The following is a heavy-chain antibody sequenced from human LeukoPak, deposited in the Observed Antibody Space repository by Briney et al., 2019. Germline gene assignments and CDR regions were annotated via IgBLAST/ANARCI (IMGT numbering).Heavy chain of an antibody. CDR1: GFTFSSYA. CDR3: ANTMTFWSGYDY. Sequence: PGGSLRLSCAASGFTFSSYAMSWVRQAPGKGLEWVSAISGSGGSTYYADSVKGRFTISRDNSKNTLYLQVNSLRAEDTAVYYCANTMTFWSGYDYWGQGTLVTVSS. D-gene: IGHD3-3*01. CDR2: ISGSGGST. V-gene: IGHV3-23*01. J-gene: IGHJ4*02.